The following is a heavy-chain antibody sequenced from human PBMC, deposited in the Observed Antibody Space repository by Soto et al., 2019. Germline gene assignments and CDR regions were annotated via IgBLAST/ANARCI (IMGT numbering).Heavy chain of an antibody. CDR2: ISDGGRT. CDR1: GFTVNNIY. Sequence: PGGSLRLSCAASGFTVNNIYMSWVRQAPGKGLEWVSVISDGGRTYFADSVKGRFTLSRDISRNTLYLHMNSLRAEDTAIYYCSRDHTSGGYDFRGQGTLVTVSS. J-gene: IGHJ4*02. V-gene: IGHV3-53*01. CDR3: SRDHTSGGYDF. D-gene: IGHD5-12*01.